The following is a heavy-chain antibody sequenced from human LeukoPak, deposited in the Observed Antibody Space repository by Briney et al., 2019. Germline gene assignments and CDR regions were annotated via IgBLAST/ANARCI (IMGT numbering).Heavy chain of an antibody. CDR1: GGSFSSGSYY. Sequence: SETLSLTCTVSGGSFSSGSYYWRWLRQPPGKGVEWIGYIYYSGSTNYNPSLKSRVTISVDTSTNQFSLKLSSVTAADTAVYYCARSQLLRADAFDIWGQGTMVTVSS. J-gene: IGHJ3*02. CDR2: IYYSGST. V-gene: IGHV4-61*01. D-gene: IGHD2-2*01. CDR3: ARSQLLRADAFDI.